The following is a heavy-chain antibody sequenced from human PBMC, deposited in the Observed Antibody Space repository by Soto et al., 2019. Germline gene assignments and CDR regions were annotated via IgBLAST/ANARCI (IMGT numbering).Heavy chain of an antibody. CDR3: ARGLDYCISTGCYYYYGMDV. CDR1: GYTPTELS. J-gene: IGHJ6*02. V-gene: IGHV1-24*01. D-gene: IGHD2-2*01. Sequence: ASVKVSCKVSGYTPTELSMHWVRQAPGKGLEWMGGFDPEDGETIYAQKFQGRVTMTEDTSTDTAYMELSSLRSEDTAVYYCARGLDYCISTGCYYYYGMDVWGQGTSVTVSS. CDR2: FDPEDGET.